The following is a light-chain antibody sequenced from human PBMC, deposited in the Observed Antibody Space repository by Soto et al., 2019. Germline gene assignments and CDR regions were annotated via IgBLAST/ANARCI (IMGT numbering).Light chain of an antibody. CDR2: GAS. CDR3: QQYGSSPHT. J-gene: IGKJ2*01. CDR1: QSVSSSY. Sequence: EIVLTQSPGTLSLSPGERATLSCRASQSVSSSYLAWYQHKPGQAPRLLIYGASSRATGIPDRFSGSGSGTDFXLXISXLEPEDFAVYYCQQYGSSPHTFGQGTKLEIK. V-gene: IGKV3-20*01.